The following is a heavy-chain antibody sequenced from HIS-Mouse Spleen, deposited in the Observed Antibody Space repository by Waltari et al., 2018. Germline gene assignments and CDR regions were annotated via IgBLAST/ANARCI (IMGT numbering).Heavy chain of an antibody. V-gene: IGHV1-8*01. Sequence: QVQLVQSGAEVKKPGASVKVSCKASGYTFTSYDINWVRQATGQGLEWVGWMNPTRGNTGNEQRFQGRVTMTRNTSISTAYMELSSLRSEDTAVYYCARIGSHRRGYSYGYWFDPWGQGTLVTVSS. D-gene: IGHD5-18*01. CDR2: MNPTRGNT. CDR3: ARIGSHRRGYSYGYWFDP. CDR1: GYTFTSYD. J-gene: IGHJ5*02.